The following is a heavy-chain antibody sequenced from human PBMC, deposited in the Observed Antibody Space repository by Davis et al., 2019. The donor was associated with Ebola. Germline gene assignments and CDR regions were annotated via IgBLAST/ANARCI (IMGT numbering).Heavy chain of an antibody. CDR2: ISGSSGAT. CDR3: ARGPREWGLYYFGY. D-gene: IGHD1-26*01. Sequence: PGGSLRLSCAASGFSFSSYAMSWVLQAPGKGLEWVSGISGSSGATYYADSVTGRLTISRDNAKNSLYLQMNSLRGEDTAVYYCARGPREWGLYYFGYWGQGTLVTVSS. CDR1: GFSFSSYA. V-gene: IGHV3-23*01. J-gene: IGHJ4*02.